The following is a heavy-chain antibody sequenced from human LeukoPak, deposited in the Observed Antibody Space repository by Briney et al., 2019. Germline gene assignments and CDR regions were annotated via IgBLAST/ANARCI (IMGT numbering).Heavy chain of an antibody. CDR3: ARALIADNYYFDY. CDR2: IYHSGST. Sequence: PSETLSLTCAVSGGSISSSNWWSWVRQPPGKGLEWIGEIYHSGSTNYNPSLKSRVTISVDTSKNQFSLKLSSVTAADTAVYYCARALIADNYYFDYWGQGTLVTVSS. J-gene: IGHJ4*02. CDR1: GGSISSSNW. D-gene: IGHD6-13*01. V-gene: IGHV4-4*02.